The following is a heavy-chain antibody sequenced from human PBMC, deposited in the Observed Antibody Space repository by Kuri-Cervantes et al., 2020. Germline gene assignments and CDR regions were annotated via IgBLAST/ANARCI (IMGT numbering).Heavy chain of an antibody. D-gene: IGHD3-16*02. Sequence: ASVKVSCKASGYTFTGYYMHWVRQAPGQGLEWMGWINPNSGGTNYAQKFQGWVTMTRDTSISTAYMELRSLRSDDTAVYYCARDQAGMITFGGVIVLPYDYWGQGTLVTVSS. CDR1: GYTFTGYY. CDR3: ARDQAGMITFGGVIVLPYDY. J-gene: IGHJ4*02. V-gene: IGHV1-2*04. CDR2: INPNSGGT.